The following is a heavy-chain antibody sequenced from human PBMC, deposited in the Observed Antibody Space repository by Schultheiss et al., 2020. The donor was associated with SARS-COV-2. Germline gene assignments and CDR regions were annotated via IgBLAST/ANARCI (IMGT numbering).Heavy chain of an antibody. D-gene: IGHD3-3*01. CDR3: ARDRYYDFWSGQDDAFDI. Sequence: SETLSLTCTVSGGSISSYYWSWIRQPPGKGLEWIGYIYYSGSTNYNPSLKSRVTMSVGTSKNQFSLKLSSVTAADTAVYYCARDRYYDFWSGQDDAFDIWGQGTMVTVSS. V-gene: IGHV4-59*12. CDR1: GGSISSYY. J-gene: IGHJ3*02. CDR2: IYYSGST.